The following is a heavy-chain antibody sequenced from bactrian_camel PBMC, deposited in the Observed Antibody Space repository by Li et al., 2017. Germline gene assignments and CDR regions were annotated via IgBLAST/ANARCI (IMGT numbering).Heavy chain of an antibody. V-gene: IGHV3S1*01. J-gene: IGHJ4*01. Sequence: HVQLVESGGGLVQPGGSLRLTCVASGYRSSGDCVAWFRQPRGKERDWVAGIDGIEVTNYADSVKGRFNISRDSAKNTVYLQMNNLQPEDTATYYCAEGRGSRGEHCYSLNYWGQGTQVTVS. CDR2: IDGIEVT. D-gene: IGHD6*01. CDR1: GYRSSGDC. CDR3: AEGRGSRGEHCYSLNY.